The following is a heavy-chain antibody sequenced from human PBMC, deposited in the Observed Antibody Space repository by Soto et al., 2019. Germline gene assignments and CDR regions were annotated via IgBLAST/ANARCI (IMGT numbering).Heavy chain of an antibody. CDR1: GFTFSSYS. CDR2: ISSSGGTI. D-gene: IGHD2-21*02. CDR3: ARARRLAYCGGGCYSGFVVYY. J-gene: IGHJ4*02. V-gene: IGHV3-48*02. Sequence: EVQLVESGGGLVQPGGSLRLSCAASGFTFSSYSMNWVRQAPGKGLEWVSHISSSGGTIYDADTVRGRFTISRDNAKNPLYLQMNSLKDEDTAVYYCARARRLAYCGGGCYSGFVVYYWGQGTLVTVSS.